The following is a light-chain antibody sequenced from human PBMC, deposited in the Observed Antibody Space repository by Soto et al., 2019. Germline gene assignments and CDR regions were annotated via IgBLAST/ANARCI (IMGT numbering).Light chain of an antibody. Sequence: VLTQSPDILSLCPGERASLSCMASQSVSNYLAWYQQRPGQAPRLLIYDTSKRATGIPPRFSGSGSGTDFTLTISSLQSEDFAVYYCQQYNNWPPIFGQGTRLEIK. CDR1: QSVSNY. V-gene: IGKV3-11*01. CDR2: DTS. CDR3: QQYNNWPPI. J-gene: IGKJ5*01.